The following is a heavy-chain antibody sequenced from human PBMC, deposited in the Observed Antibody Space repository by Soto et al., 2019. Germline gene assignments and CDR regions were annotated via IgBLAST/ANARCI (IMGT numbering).Heavy chain of an antibody. CDR3: ARGRGYSGQRRGWFDP. CDR2: IYYSGRT. Sequence: QLQLQESGPGLVKPSETLSLTCTVSGGSISTYYWNWIRQPPGKGLEWIGDIYYSGRTNYNPSLKSRVAISVDMSKNQFSLNLSSVTPADTAVYYCARGRGYSGQRRGWFDPWCQGTLVTVSS. D-gene: IGHD5-12*01. J-gene: IGHJ5*02. CDR1: GGSISTYY. V-gene: IGHV4-59*01.